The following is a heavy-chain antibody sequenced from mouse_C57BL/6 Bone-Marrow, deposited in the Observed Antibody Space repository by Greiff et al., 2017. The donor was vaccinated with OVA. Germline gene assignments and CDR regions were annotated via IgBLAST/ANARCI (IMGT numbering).Heavy chain of an antibody. V-gene: IGHV5-12*01. J-gene: IGHJ4*01. Sequence: EVQLQESGGGLVQPGGSLKLSCAASGFTFSDYYMYWVRQTPEKRLEWVAYISNGGGSTYYPDTVKGRFTISRDNAKNTLYLQMSRLKSEDTAMYYCARQCDGYFYYAMDYWGQGTSVTVSS. CDR2: ISNGGGST. CDR1: GFTFSDYY. CDR3: ARQCDGYFYYAMDY. D-gene: IGHD2-3*01.